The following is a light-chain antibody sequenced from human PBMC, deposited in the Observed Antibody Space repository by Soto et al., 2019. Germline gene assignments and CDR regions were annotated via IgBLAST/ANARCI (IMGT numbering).Light chain of an antibody. J-gene: IGKJ1*01. CDR2: GAS. Sequence: IVLTQSPGTLSLSPGERATLSCRASQSVSSSYLAWYQQKPGQAPRLLIYGASSRATGIPDRFSGSGSGTDFTLTINRLEPEDFAVYYCQDYGTSWTFGQGTKVDI. CDR1: QSVSSSY. V-gene: IGKV3-20*01. CDR3: QDYGTSWT.